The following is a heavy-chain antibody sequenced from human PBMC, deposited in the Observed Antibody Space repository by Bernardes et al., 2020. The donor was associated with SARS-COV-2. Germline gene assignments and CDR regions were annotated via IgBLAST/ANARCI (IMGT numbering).Heavy chain of an antibody. V-gene: IGHV4-34*01. CDR3: ARESTIFGVVDWFDP. CDR2: INHSGST. CDR1: GGSFSGYY. J-gene: IGHJ5*02. Sequence: TLSLTCAVYGGSFSGYYWSWIRQPPGKGLEWIGEINHSGSTNYNPSLKSRVTISVDTSKNQFSLKLSSVTAADTAVYYCARESTIFGVVDWFDPWGQGTLVTVSS. D-gene: IGHD3-3*01.